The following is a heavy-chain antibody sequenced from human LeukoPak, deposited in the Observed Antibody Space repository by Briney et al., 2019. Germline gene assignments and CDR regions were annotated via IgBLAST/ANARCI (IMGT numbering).Heavy chain of an antibody. CDR2: IYSSGST. J-gene: IGHJ4*02. CDR3: AKSNGYGLIDY. D-gene: IGHD5-12*01. CDR1: GASISSSNYY. Sequence: SETLSLTCAVSGASISSSNYYWGWVRQSPGKGLEWIGNIYSSGSTYYNASLKSRVTMYIDTSKNQFSLKLSSVTAADTAMYYCAKSNGYGLIDYWGQGTLVTVSS. V-gene: IGHV4-39*01.